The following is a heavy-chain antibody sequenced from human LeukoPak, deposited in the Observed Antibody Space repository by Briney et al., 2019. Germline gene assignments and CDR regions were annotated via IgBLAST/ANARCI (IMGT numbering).Heavy chain of an antibody. J-gene: IGHJ3*02. V-gene: IGHV3-23*01. CDR1: GFTFSNYA. D-gene: IGHD3-22*01. CDR2: TSGNGGRT. Sequence: HPGGSLRLSCEASGFTFSNYAMNWVRQAPGKGLEWVSGTSGNGGRTYYADSVKGRFTISRDNAKNSQYLQMNSLRAEDTAVYYCARGPLTYYYDSSGYYPDAFDIWGQGTMVTVSS. CDR3: ARGPLTYYYDSSGYYPDAFDI.